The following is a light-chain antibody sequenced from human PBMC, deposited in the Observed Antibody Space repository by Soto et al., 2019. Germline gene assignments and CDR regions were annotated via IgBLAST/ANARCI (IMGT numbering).Light chain of an antibody. J-gene: IGLJ1*01. V-gene: IGLV1-44*01. CDR2: SNN. CDR3: AAWDDSLNGFYV. Sequence: QSVLTQPPSASGTPGQRVTISCSGSSSNIGSNTVNWYQQLPGTAPKLLIYSNNQRPSGVPDRFSGSKSGTSASLAISGLQSEDEADYYCAAWDDSLNGFYVFGTGPKVTAL. CDR1: SSNIGSNT.